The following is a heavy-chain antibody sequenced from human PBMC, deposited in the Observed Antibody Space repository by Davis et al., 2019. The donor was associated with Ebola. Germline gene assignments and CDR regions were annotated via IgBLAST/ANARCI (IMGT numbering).Heavy chain of an antibody. Sequence: PGRSLRLSCAASGFTFRSYTMNWVRQAPGKGLEWVSTISDRSEHTHYADSVKGRFTISRDDSKNTVFLHMNTLRAEDTAIYYCTTRLVNHFDYWGQGTLVTVSS. CDR2: ISDRSEHT. D-gene: IGHD6-19*01. CDR3: TTRLVNHFDY. CDR1: GFTFRSYT. J-gene: IGHJ4*02. V-gene: IGHV3-23*01.